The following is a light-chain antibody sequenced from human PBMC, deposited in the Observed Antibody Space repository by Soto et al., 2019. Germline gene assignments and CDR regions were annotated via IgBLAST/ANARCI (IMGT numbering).Light chain of an antibody. J-gene: IGKJ1*01. CDR3: LLYGSLRT. CDR2: GAS. Sequence: EIVLTQAPGTLSLSPGERATLSCRASQSVSSSYLAWYQQKPGQAPRLLIYGASSRATGIPDRFSGSGSGTDFTLTISRLEPEDFAVYYCLLYGSLRTFGQGTKVEI. V-gene: IGKV3-20*01. CDR1: QSVSSSY.